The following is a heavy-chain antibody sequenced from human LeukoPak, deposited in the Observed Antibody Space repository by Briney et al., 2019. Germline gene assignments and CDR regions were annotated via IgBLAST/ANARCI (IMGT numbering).Heavy chain of an antibody. V-gene: IGHV4-59*01. D-gene: IGHD2-15*01. J-gene: IGHJ6*02. Sequence: SETLSLTCTVSGGSISSYYWSWIRQPPGKGLEWIGYIYYSGSTNYNPSLKSRVTISVDTSKNQFSLKLSSVTAADTAVYYCARLVVAAPYYYYYGMDVWGQGTTVTVSS. CDR3: ARLVVAAPYYYYYGMDV. CDR1: GGSISSYY. CDR2: IYYSGST.